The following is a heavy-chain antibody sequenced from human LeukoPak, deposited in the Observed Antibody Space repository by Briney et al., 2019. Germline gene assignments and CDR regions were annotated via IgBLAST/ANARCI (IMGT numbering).Heavy chain of an antibody. V-gene: IGHV3-30*03. CDR3: ARDMQNYYDSGRPWYFDL. D-gene: IGHD3-10*01. CDR1: GFTFSSYG. CDR2: ISYDGSNK. Sequence: GGSLRLSCAASGFTFSSYGMHWVRQAPGKGLEWVALISYDGSNKYYADSVKGRFTISRDTSKNTLYLQMNSLRAEDTAMYYCARDMQNYYDSGRPWYFDLWGRGTLVTVSS. J-gene: IGHJ2*01.